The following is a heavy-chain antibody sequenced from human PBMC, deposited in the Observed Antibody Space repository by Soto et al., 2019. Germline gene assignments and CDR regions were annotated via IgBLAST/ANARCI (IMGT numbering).Heavy chain of an antibody. CDR3: ASGYSYGYRVGYYGMDV. V-gene: IGHV3-11*01. CDR1: GFTFSDYY. D-gene: IGHD5-18*01. Sequence: GGSLRLSCAASGFTFSDYYMSWIRQAPGKGLEWVSYISSSGSTIYYADSVKGRFTISRDNAKNSLYLQMNSLRAEDTAVYYCASGYSYGYRVGYYGMDVWGQGTTVTVSS. J-gene: IGHJ6*02. CDR2: ISSSGSTI.